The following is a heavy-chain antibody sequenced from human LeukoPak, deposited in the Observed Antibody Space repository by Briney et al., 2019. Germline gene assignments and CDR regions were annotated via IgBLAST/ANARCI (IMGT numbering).Heavy chain of an antibody. Sequence: GGSLRLSCATSGFIVSDYYMSWLRQAPGKGLEWVSVIYTGGSTYYADSVKGRFTISRDTSENTLYLQMNDLRAADTAVYYCTGWNRLNRHYYYYYMDVWGIGTTVIVSS. J-gene: IGHJ6*03. D-gene: IGHD1-14*01. V-gene: IGHV3-53*01. CDR1: GFIVSDYY. CDR2: IYTGGST. CDR3: TGWNRLNRHYYYYYMDV.